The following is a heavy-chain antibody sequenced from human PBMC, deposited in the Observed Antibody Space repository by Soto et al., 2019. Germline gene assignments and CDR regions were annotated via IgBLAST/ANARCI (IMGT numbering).Heavy chain of an antibody. J-gene: IGHJ6*02. V-gene: IGHV4-59*08. CDR1: GAFISGHF. CDR2: VFNSGST. CDR3: AINADV. Sequence: TDTLSPICTVSGAFISGHFWSWIRQPPGQGLEWIAYVFNSGSTYNPSLKSRVTISVDTSKNQLSLELRSVIAADSAIYYCAINADVWGQGTTVT.